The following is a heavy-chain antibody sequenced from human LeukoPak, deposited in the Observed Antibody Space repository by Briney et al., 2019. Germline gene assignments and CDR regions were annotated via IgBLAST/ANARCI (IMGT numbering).Heavy chain of an antibody. CDR3: ARVAKERVGGVYYFDY. D-gene: IGHD1-1*01. J-gene: IGHJ4*02. CDR2: IGTAGDT. CDR1: GLTFSDYD. V-gene: IGHV3-13*01. Sequence: GGSLRLSCAASGLTFSDYDMHWVRQATGKGLEWVSAIGTAGDTYYTGSVKGRFTVSRENAKNSLYLQMNSLRAGDTAVYYCARVAKERVGGVYYFDYWGQGTLVTVSS.